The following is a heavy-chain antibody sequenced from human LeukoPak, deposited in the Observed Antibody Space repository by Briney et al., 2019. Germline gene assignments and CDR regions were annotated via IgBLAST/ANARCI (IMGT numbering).Heavy chain of an antibody. Sequence: GGSLRLSCAASGFTFSSYAMSWVRQAPGKGLEWVSAISGSGGSTYYADSVKGRFTISRDNSKNTLYLQMTSLRAEDTAVYYCARSTYYYDSSGYYWGQGTLVTVSS. D-gene: IGHD3-22*01. CDR1: GFTFSSYA. CDR3: ARSTYYYDSSGYY. J-gene: IGHJ4*02. V-gene: IGHV3-23*01. CDR2: ISGSGGST.